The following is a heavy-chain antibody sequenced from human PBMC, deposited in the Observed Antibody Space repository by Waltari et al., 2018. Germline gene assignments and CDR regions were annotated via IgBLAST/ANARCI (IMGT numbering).Heavy chain of an antibody. CDR3: ARENSGSYGEFDF. J-gene: IGHJ4*02. Sequence: EVQMVETGGGLIQPGGSLRLSCAVSGFSVISNYMTWVRQPPGKGVEWVSDMYSGGSTYYADSVKGRFTISRDNSKNTLYLQMNNLRAEDTAVYYCARENSGSYGEFDFWGQGTLVTVSS. D-gene: IGHD1-26*01. CDR1: GFSVISNY. CDR2: MYSGGST. V-gene: IGHV3-53*02.